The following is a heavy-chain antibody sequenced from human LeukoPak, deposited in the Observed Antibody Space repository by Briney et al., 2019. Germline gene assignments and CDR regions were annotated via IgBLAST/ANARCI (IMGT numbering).Heavy chain of an antibody. CDR1: GFSFSDYS. V-gene: IGHV3-48*04. Sequence: GGSLRLSCAASGFSFSDYSMNWVRQAPGKGLEWVSYISSSGSTIYYADSVKGRFTISRDNAKNSLYLQMNSLRAEDTAVYYCAELGITMIGGVWGKGTTVTISS. CDR3: AELGITMIGGV. J-gene: IGHJ6*04. CDR2: ISSSGSTI. D-gene: IGHD3-10*02.